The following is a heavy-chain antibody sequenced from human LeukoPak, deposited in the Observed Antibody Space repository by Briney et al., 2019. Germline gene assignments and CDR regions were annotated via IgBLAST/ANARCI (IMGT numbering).Heavy chain of an antibody. J-gene: IGHJ5*02. CDR2: VYYSGST. CDR3: VRAAGSSSWST. V-gene: IGHV4-59*01. D-gene: IGHD6-13*01. Sequence: KPSETLSLTCIVSGGSISSYYWSWIRQPPGKGLEWIGYVYYSGSTNYNPSLKSRVYISVDTSNNQFSLKLRSVTAADTAVYYCVRAAGSSSWSTWGQGALVTVSS. CDR1: GGSISSYY.